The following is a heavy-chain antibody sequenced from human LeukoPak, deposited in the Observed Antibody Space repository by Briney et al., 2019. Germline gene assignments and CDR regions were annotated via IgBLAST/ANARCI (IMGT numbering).Heavy chain of an antibody. CDR1: GYTFTSYD. Sequence: GASVKVSFKASGYTFTSYDINWVRQATGQGLEWMGWMNPNSGNTGYAQKFQGRVTMTRNTSISTAYMELSSLRSEDTAVYYCARVGLAVAGPYFDYWGQGTLVTVSS. D-gene: IGHD6-19*01. CDR2: MNPNSGNT. V-gene: IGHV1-8*01. J-gene: IGHJ4*02. CDR3: ARVGLAVAGPYFDY.